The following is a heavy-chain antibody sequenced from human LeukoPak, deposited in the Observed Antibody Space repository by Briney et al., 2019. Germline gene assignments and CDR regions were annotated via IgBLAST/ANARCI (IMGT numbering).Heavy chain of an antibody. D-gene: IGHD6-13*01. Sequence: SETLSLTCTVSGYSISSGYYWGWIRQPQGKGLEWIGSIYHSGSTYNNPSLKSRVTISVDTSKNPFSLKLSSVTAADTAVYYCARAIAAAGEGWFDPWGQGTLVTVSS. CDR2: IYHSGST. V-gene: IGHV4-38-2*02. J-gene: IGHJ5*02. CDR1: GYSISSGYY. CDR3: ARAIAAAGEGWFDP.